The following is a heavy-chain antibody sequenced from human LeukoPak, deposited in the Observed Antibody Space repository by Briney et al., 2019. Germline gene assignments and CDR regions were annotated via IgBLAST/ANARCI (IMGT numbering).Heavy chain of an antibody. Sequence: SSETLSLTCTVSGVSISSYYWSWIRQPPGKELEWIGYIYYSGSTNYNPALKSRLTMSVDTSKNQFSLKLSSVTAADTAVYYCARGGGSSSHFDYWGQGTLVTVSS. J-gene: IGHJ4*02. CDR3: ARGGGSSSHFDY. CDR2: IYYSGST. D-gene: IGHD1-26*01. V-gene: IGHV4-59*12. CDR1: GVSISSYY.